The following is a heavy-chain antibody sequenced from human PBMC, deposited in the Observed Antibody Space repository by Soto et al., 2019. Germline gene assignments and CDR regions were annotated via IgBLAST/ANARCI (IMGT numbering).Heavy chain of an antibody. CDR1: GGSVSSGGYY. J-gene: IGHJ4*02. CDR3: PRVRRGWYNEFDY. D-gene: IGHD6-19*01. Sequence: XETLSLSCTVSGGSVSSGGYYWSWIRQPPGKGLEWIVYIYYSGSTNYNPSLKSRVTISVDTSKNQFSLKLSSVPAADTAVYYCPRVRRGWYNEFDYWGQGTLVTVSS. V-gene: IGHV4-61*08. CDR2: IYYSGST.